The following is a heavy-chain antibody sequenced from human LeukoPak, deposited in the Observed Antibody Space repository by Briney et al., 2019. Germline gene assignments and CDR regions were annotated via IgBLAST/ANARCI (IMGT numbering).Heavy chain of an antibody. J-gene: IGHJ4*02. V-gene: IGHV3-21*01. Sequence: GGSLRLSCAASGFTFSSYSMNWVRQAPGKGLEWVSAISSSGSYIYYADSVKGRFTISRDNAKNSLYLQMNSLRAEDTAVYYCAREIGGSGSYYTFTEHNDYWGPGTLVTVSS. D-gene: IGHD3-10*01. CDR1: GFTFSSYS. CDR3: AREIGGSGSYYTFTEHNDY. CDR2: ISSSGSYI.